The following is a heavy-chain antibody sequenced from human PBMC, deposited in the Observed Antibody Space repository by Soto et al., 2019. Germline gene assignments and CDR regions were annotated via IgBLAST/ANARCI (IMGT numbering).Heavy chain of an antibody. CDR1: GFTFSSYA. CDR3: AKDRLAVWSYYGSGRGNWFDP. D-gene: IGHD3-10*01. Sequence: GGSLRLSCAASGFTFSSYAMSWVRQAPGKGLEWVSAISGSGGSTYYADSVKGRFTISRDNSKNTLYLQMNSLRAEDTAVYYCAKDRLAVWSYYGSGRGNWFDPWGQGTLVTVSS. CDR2: ISGSGGST. V-gene: IGHV3-23*01. J-gene: IGHJ5*02.